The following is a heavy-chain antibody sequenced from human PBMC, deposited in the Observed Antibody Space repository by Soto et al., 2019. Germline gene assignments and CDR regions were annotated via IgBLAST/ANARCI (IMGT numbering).Heavy chain of an antibody. CDR1: GYTFTSYD. Sequence: QVQLVQSGAEVKKPGASVKVSCKASGYTFTSYDINWVRQATGQGLEWMGWMNPNSGNTGYAQKFQGRVTMTRNTSISTAYMELSSLRSEDTAVYYCPRGRGGVVAAAGTRYFQHWGQGTLVTVSS. CDR2: MNPNSGNT. D-gene: IGHD6-13*01. CDR3: PRGRGGVVAAAGTRYFQH. V-gene: IGHV1-8*01. J-gene: IGHJ1*01.